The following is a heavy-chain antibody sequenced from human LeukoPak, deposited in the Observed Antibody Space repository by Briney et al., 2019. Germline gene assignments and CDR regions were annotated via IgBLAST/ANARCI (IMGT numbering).Heavy chain of an antibody. CDR3: ARAWFTRLGEFSPDRAFAY. J-gene: IGHJ4*02. CDR1: GFTFDDSV. CDR2: INGNGGST. Sequence: GGSLRLSCAASGFTFDDSVMSWVRQVPGKGLEWVSGINGNGGSTGYVDSVKGRFTISRDNAKNSLYLQMNSLRAEDTALYYCARAWFTRLGEFSPDRAFAYWGQGTLVTVSS. V-gene: IGHV3-20*04. D-gene: IGHD3-16*01.